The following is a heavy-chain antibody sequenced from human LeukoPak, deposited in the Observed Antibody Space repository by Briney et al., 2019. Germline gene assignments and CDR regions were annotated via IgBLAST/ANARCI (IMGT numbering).Heavy chain of an antibody. CDR2: ISGSGGTT. V-gene: IGHV3-23*01. CDR3: ARDFAYKKFDY. J-gene: IGHJ4*02. Sequence: TGGSLRLSCAASGFTFSSYAMSWVRQAPGKGLEWVSAISGSGGTTYYADSVKGRFTISRDDAENSLYLQMNSLRVEDTAVYYCARDFAYKKFDYWGQGTLVTVSS. CDR1: GFTFSSYA. D-gene: IGHD2-21*01.